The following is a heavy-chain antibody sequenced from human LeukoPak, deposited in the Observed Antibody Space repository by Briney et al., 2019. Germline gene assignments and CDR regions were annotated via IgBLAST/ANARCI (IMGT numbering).Heavy chain of an antibody. J-gene: IGHJ3*02. CDR1: GFTFRTYA. CDR3: VRIRAAAAEGAFDI. CDR2: ISSSTYYI. Sequence: PGGSLRLSCAASGFTFRTYAMNWVRQAPGKGLEWVSSISSSTYYIYYADSVKGRFTLSRDNAKTPLYLQMTSLRADDSAVYYCVRIRAAAAEGAFDIWGQGTMVTVSS. V-gene: IGHV3-21*01. D-gene: IGHD6-25*01.